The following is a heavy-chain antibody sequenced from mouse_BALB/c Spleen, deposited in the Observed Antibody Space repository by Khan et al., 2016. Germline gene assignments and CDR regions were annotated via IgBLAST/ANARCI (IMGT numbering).Heavy chain of an antibody. D-gene: IGHD2-1*01. CDR2: INTETGEP. Sequence: QIQWVQSGPELKKPGETVKISCKASGYTFTDYSMHWVKQAPGKGLKWMGWINTETGEPTYADDFKGRFAFSLETSASTANLQINNLKNEDTATYFCARDGTYLYYYTVVYWGPGTSVTVSS. CDR3: ARDGTYLYYYTVVY. V-gene: IGHV9-2-1*01. CDR1: GYTFTDYS. J-gene: IGHJ4*01.